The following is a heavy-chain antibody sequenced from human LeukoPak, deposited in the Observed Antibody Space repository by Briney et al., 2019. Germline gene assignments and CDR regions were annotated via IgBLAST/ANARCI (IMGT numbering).Heavy chain of an antibody. CDR1: GYSIGSGYF. J-gene: IGHJ6*03. Sequence: SETLSLTCNVSGYSIGSGYFWGWIRQPPGKGLEWIGGVYSSGSTYYNPSLESRLTISLKTSKNQFSLKLRSVTAADTAVYYCARRPDWGSDYYMDVWGKGTTVTVSS. CDR2: VYSSGST. V-gene: IGHV4-38-2*02. D-gene: IGHD3-16*01. CDR3: ARRPDWGSDYYMDV.